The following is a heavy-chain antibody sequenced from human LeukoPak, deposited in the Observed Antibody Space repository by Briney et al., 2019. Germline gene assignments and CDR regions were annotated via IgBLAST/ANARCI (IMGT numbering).Heavy chain of an antibody. CDR1: GFTFSSYW. V-gene: IGHV3-7*03. CDR3: AKEYQLRGMDV. J-gene: IGHJ6*02. CDR2: INQDGSEK. D-gene: IGHD2-2*01. Sequence: GGSLRLTCAASGFTFSSYWMSWVRQAPGKGLEWVANINQDGSEKYYVDSVKGRFTISRDNAKNSVYLQMNSLRVEDTAVYYCAKEYQLRGMDVWGQGTTVTVSS.